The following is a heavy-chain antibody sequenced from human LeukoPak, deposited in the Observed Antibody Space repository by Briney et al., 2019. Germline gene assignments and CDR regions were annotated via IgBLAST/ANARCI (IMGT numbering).Heavy chain of an antibody. D-gene: IGHD4-23*01. CDR3: ARDNGGSSPFDY. Sequence: QPGGSLRLSCAASGFTFSNYEMHWVRQAPGKGLEWVSYISSSGSDIYYADSVKGRFTISRDNAKNSLYLHMNSLRAEDTAVYYCARDNGGSSPFDYWGQGTLVTVSS. CDR1: GFTFSNYE. CDR2: ISSSGSDI. V-gene: IGHV3-48*03. J-gene: IGHJ4*02.